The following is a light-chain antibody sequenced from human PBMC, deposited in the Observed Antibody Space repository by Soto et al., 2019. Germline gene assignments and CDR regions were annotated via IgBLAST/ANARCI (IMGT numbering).Light chain of an antibody. V-gene: IGKV3-15*01. CDR2: RIF. CDR3: LQHYSWPST. J-gene: IGKJ1*01. CDR1: QSVSGY. Sequence: EIVMTQSPGTVSVFPGETVTLSCSASQSVSGYLDWFHQKPGQAPRLVLLRIFTRAIGVPARFSGSGSETEFTLTISGLQSEDSGVYYCLQHYSWPSTFGQGTKVEIK.